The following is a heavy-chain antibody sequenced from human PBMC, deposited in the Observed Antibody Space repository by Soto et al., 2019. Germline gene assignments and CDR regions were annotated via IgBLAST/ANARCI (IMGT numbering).Heavy chain of an antibody. CDR3: ARDRREDDSSGYYFQTPYYYYYGMDV. Sequence: GPSVKVSCKASGATFSSYVISWVRQAPGQGLEWMGGIIPILGTTNYAQKFQGRVTITRDTSTSTAYMELSSLRSEDTAVYYCARDRREDDSSGYYFQTPYYYYYGMDVWGQGTTVTVSS. D-gene: IGHD3-22*01. J-gene: IGHJ6*02. CDR1: GATFSSYV. V-gene: IGHV1-69*10. CDR2: IIPILGTT.